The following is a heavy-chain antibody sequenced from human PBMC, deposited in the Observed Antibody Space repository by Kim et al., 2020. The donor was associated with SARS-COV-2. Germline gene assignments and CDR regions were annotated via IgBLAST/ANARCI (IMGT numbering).Heavy chain of an antibody. CDR2: INYGGST. Sequence: SETLSLTCTVSGGSISSTTYPWVWIRQPPGKGLVWIGNINYGGSTYYKPSLKSRVAISVDTSNNPFSLNLNSVTAADTAVYYCARRNVGSSDFEFWGQG. D-gene: IGHD2-15*01. V-gene: IGHV4-39*01. CDR1: GGSISSTTYP. CDR3: ARRNVGSSDFEF. J-gene: IGHJ4*02.